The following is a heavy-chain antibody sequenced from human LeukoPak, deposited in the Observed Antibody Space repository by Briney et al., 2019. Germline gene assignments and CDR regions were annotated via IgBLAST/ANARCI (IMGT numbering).Heavy chain of an antibody. V-gene: IGHV4-30-4*08. CDR2: IYYSGST. CDR1: GGSISSGDYY. Sequence: SETLSLTCTVSGGSISSGDYYWSWIRQPPGKGLEWIGYIYYSGSTYYNPSLKSRVTISVDTSKNQFSLKLSSVTAADTAVYYCARGVITIFGVVIQLDYWGQGTLVTVSS. D-gene: IGHD3-3*01. J-gene: IGHJ4*02. CDR3: ARGVITIFGVVIQLDY.